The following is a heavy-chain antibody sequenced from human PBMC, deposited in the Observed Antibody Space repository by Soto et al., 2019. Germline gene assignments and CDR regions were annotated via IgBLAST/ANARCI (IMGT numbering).Heavy chain of an antibody. J-gene: IGHJ4*02. CDR3: ARGARAYDCSGGRCYAVSRGYFDY. D-gene: IGHD2-15*01. CDR1: GFTFSSYN. V-gene: IGHV3-48*02. Sequence: PGGSLRLSCAASGFTFSSYNMNWGRQAPGKGLEWVSDISSSSNTIYYADSVKGRLTISRDNAKNSLYLQMNSLRDEDTAVYYCARGARAYDCSGGRCYAVSRGYFDYWGQGTLVTVSS. CDR2: ISSSSNTI.